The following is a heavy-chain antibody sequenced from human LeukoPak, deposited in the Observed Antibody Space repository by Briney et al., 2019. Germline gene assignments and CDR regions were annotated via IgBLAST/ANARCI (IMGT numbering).Heavy chain of an antibody. D-gene: IGHD6-13*01. CDR3: ASGLIAAAAPRDY. J-gene: IGHJ4*02. CDR2: IKQDGSEK. CDR1: GFSFSDYA. V-gene: IGHV3-7*01. Sequence: GGSLRLSCAASGFSFSDYAIHWVRQAPGKGLEWVANIKQDGSEKYYVDSMKGRFTISRDNAKNSLYLQMNSLRAEDTAVYYCASGLIAAAAPRDYWGQGTLVTVSS.